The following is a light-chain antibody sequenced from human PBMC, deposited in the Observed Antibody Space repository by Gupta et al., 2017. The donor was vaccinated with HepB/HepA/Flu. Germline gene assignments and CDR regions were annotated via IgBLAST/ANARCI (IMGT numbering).Light chain of an antibody. CDR1: SLRNCY. J-gene: IGLJ2*01. CDR2: GKN. Sequence: SSELTQDPAVSVALGQTVRITCQGDSLRNCYASWYQQKPGRAPLLVIYGKNNRPSGIPDRFSGSTSLDTASLTITRAQAEDEADYYCNSRDSSGDHLVLFGGGTKVTVL. V-gene: IGLV3-19*01. CDR3: NSRDSSGDHLVL.